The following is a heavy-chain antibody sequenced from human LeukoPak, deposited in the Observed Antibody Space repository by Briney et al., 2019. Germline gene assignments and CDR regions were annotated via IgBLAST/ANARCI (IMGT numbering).Heavy chain of an antibody. CDR3: ARGHSSGWYGAIA. V-gene: IGHV7-4-1*02. D-gene: IGHD6-19*01. CDR1: GGTFSSYA. Sequence: ASVKVSCKASGGTFSSYAISWVRQAPGQGLEWMGWINTNTGNPTYDQGFTGRFVFSLDTSVSTAYLQISSLKAEDTAVYYCARGHSSGWYGAIAWGQGTLVTVSS. CDR2: INTNTGNP. J-gene: IGHJ5*02.